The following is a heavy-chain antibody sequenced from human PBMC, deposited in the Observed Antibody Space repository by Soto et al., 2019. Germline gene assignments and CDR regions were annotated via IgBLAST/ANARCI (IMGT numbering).Heavy chain of an antibody. CDR1: GFNFSSFS. CDR2: ISYDGDDK. CDR3: ARGVPGAYPPGKDG. D-gene: IGHD2-2*01. J-gene: IGHJ6*02. Sequence: QEQLVESGGGLVQPGRSLRLSCAASGFNFSSFSVHWVRQAPGKGLEWVALISYDGDDKYHADSVKGRFTISRDNSKNTLFLQRNCLRPEDTAVNYCARGVPGAYPPGKDGWGQGPTITVSS. V-gene: IGHV3-30-3*01.